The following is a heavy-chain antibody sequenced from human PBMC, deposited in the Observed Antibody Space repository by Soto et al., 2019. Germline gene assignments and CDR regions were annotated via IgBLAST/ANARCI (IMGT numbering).Heavy chain of an antibody. CDR1: GFSFVNYA. Sequence: GGSLRLSCAASGFSFVNYAMNWVRQAPGEGLEWVSGLSGSGTSTYYADSVKGRFTISRDNSRDTLFLQMNSLTADDTAVYYCAKATTNGGWFNPFDSWGQGALVTVSS. CDR3: AKATTNGGWFNPFDS. J-gene: IGHJ4*02. CDR2: LSGSGTST. D-gene: IGHD6-19*01. V-gene: IGHV3-23*01.